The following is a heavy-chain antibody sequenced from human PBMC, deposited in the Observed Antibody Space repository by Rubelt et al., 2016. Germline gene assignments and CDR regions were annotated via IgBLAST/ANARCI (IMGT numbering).Heavy chain of an antibody. D-gene: IGHD6-19*01. Sequence: EVQLVESGGGLVKPGGSLRLSCAASGFTFSNAWMNWVRQAPGKGLEWVGRIKSKTDGGTTDYAAPVKGRFTISRDDSKTTLYLQMNILKTEDTAVYYCTTDTIGEWLVWEYFQHWGQGTLVTVSS. J-gene: IGHJ1*01. CDR1: GFTFSNAW. CDR3: TTDTIGEWLVWEYFQH. CDR2: IKSKTDGGTT. V-gene: IGHV3-15*07.